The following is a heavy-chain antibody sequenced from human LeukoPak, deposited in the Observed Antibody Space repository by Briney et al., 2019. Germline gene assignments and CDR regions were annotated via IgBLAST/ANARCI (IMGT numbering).Heavy chain of an antibody. V-gene: IGHV3-23*01. CDR3: AKRDILTGYSRLQAFDI. D-gene: IGHD3-9*01. CDR2: ISGSGGST. J-gene: IGHJ3*02. Sequence: GGSLRLSCAASGFTFSSYAMSWVRQAPGKGLEWVSAISGSGGSTYYADSVKGRFTISRDNSKNTLYLQMNSLRAEDTAVYYCAKRDILTGYSRLQAFDIWGQGTMVTVSS. CDR1: GFTFSSYA.